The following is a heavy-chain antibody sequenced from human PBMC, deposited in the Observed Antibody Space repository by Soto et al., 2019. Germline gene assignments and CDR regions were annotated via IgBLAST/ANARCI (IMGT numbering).Heavy chain of an antibody. CDR3: VRESYDFWSGYYGYYYYGMDV. Sequence: ASVKVSCKASGYTFTSYAMNWVRQAPGQGLEWMGWINTNTGNPTYAQGFTGRFVFSLDTSVSTAYLQICSLKAEDTAVYYCVRESYDFWSGYYGYYYYGMDVWVQGTTVTVSS. D-gene: IGHD3-3*01. V-gene: IGHV7-4-1*01. CDR1: GYTFTSYA. CDR2: INTNTGNP. J-gene: IGHJ6*02.